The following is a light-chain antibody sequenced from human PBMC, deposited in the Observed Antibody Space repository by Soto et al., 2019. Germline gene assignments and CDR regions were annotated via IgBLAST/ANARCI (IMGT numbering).Light chain of an antibody. J-gene: IGKJ5*01. CDR1: QSVSSSY. CDR2: SAY. V-gene: IGKV3-20*01. Sequence: EIVLTQSPGTLSLSPGERATLSCSASQSVSSSYLAWYQQKPGQAPRLLIYSAYSRATGIPDGFSGSGSGTDFTLTISRLEPEYFAVYYCQQYGSSLSITFGQGTRLEIK. CDR3: QQYGSSLSIT.